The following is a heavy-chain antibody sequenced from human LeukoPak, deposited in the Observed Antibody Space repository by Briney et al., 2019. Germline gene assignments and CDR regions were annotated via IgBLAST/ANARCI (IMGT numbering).Heavy chain of an antibody. D-gene: IGHD3-10*01. CDR1: GFPFSSYA. CDR3: AKDPGGRSNWFDP. J-gene: IGHJ5*02. CDR2: ISDSGGST. Sequence: GGSLRLSCSASGFPFSSYAMHWVRQAPGKGLEYVSAISDSGGSTYYADSVKGRFTISRDNSKSTLYLQMNSLRAEDTAVYYCAKDPGGRSNWFDPWGQGALVTVSS. V-gene: IGHV3-64*04.